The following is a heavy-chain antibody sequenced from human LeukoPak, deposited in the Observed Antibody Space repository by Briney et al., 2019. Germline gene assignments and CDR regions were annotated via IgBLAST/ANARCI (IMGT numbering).Heavy chain of an antibody. CDR3: AREWEYSNYLDY. D-gene: IGHD4-11*01. V-gene: IGHV1-2*02. CDR2: INPNSGGT. Sequence: AASVKVSCKASGYTFTGYYMHWVRQAPGQGLEWMGWINPNSGGTNYAQKFQGRVTMTRDTSISTAYMELSRLRSDDTAVYYCAREWEYSNYLDYWGQGTLVTVSS. CDR1: GYTFTGYY. J-gene: IGHJ4*02.